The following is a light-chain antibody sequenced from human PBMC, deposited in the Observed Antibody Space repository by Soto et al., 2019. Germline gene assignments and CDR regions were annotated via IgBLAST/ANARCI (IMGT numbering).Light chain of an antibody. CDR3: SSYAGSNNFVV. V-gene: IGLV2-8*01. CDR1: SSDVGGYNY. J-gene: IGLJ1*01. Sequence: QSALTQPPSASGSPGQPVTISCTGTSSDVGGYNYVSWYQQHPGKAPKFMFYEVSKWPSGVPDRFSGSKSGNTASLTVSGLQAEDEADYFCSSYAGSNNFVVFGAGTKLTVL. CDR2: EVS.